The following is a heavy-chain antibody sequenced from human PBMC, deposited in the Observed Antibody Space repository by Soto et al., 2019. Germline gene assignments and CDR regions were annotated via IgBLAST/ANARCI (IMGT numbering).Heavy chain of an antibody. CDR3: ARDFRDGMTPWDY. Sequence: QVQLVQSGAEVKKPGASVKVSCKASGYTFTSYYMHWVRQAPGQGLDWQGIINPSDGSTSYAQKFQGRVTMTRDTSTSTGNLELSSMRSEDTAVYYCARDFRDGMTPWDYWGQGTLVTVSS. CDR1: GYTFTSYY. V-gene: IGHV1-46*01. J-gene: IGHJ4*02. CDR2: INPSDGST.